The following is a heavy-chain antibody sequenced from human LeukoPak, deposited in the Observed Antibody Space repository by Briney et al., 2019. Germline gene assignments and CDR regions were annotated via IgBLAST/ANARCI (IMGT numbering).Heavy chain of an antibody. CDR2: ISGSGGST. D-gene: IGHD3-22*01. J-gene: IGHJ4*02. CDR3: AKDHDPNYYDSSYFDY. CDR1: GFTFSSYA. V-gene: IGHV3-23*01. Sequence: GGSLRLSCAASGFTFSSYAMSWVRQAPGKGLEWVSAISGSGGSTYYADSVKGRFTISRDNSKNTLYLQMNSLRAEDTAVYYCAKDHDPNYYDSSYFDYWGQGTLVTVSS.